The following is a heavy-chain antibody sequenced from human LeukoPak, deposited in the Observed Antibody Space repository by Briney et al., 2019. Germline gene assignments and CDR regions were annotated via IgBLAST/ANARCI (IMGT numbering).Heavy chain of an antibody. CDR3: VRDKGRIAAAGKYVPYYFDY. J-gene: IGHJ4*01. D-gene: IGHD6-13*01. V-gene: IGHV3-21*01. Sequence: GGSLRLSCAASGFTFSSYSMNWVRQAPGKGLEWVSSISSSSSYIYYADSVKGRFTISRDNAKNSLYLQMNSLRAEDTAVYYCVRDKGRIAAAGKYVPYYFDYWDQGTLVTVSS. CDR1: GFTFSSYS. CDR2: ISSSSSYI.